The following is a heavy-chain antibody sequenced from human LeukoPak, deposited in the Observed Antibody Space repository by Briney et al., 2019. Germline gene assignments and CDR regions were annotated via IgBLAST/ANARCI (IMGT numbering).Heavy chain of an antibody. V-gene: IGHV1-18*01. CDR3: ATPGYSSSWYSLDY. D-gene: IGHD6-13*01. CDR1: GYTFTSYG. J-gene: IGHJ4*02. Sequence: ASVTVSCKASGYTFTSYGISWVRQAPGQALEWMGWISAYNGNTNYAQKLQGRVTMTTDTSTSTAYMELRSLRSGDTAVYYCATPGYSSSWYSLDYWGQGTLVTVSS. CDR2: ISAYNGNT.